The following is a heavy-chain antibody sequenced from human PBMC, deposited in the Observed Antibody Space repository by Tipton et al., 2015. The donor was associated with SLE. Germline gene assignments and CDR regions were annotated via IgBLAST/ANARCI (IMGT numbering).Heavy chain of an antibody. V-gene: IGHV4-61*03. CDR2: IDYSGNT. D-gene: IGHD3-3*01. Sequence: TLSLTCSVSGGSISTRSYYWSWIRQPPGKGLEWIGYIDYSGNTKYNPSLKSRVTISAATSKNHFSLNLSSMTAADTAVYYCARDAWHTTSGVVFNYFDYWGQGSLVTVSS. J-gene: IGHJ4*02. CDR1: GGSISTRSYY. CDR3: ARDAWHTTSGVVFNYFDY.